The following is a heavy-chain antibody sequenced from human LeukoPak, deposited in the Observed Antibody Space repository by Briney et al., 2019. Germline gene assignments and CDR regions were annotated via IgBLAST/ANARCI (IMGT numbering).Heavy chain of an antibody. D-gene: IGHD3-22*01. Sequence: SETLSLTCTVSGGSISSYYWSWIRQPPGKGLEWIGYIYHSGSTNYNPSLKSRVTISVDKSKNQFSLKLKSVTAADTAVYHCARGGDSSGSCYPLFDYWGQGTLVTVSS. J-gene: IGHJ4*02. V-gene: IGHV4-59*01. CDR1: GGSISSYY. CDR3: ARGGDSSGSCYPLFDY. CDR2: IYHSGST.